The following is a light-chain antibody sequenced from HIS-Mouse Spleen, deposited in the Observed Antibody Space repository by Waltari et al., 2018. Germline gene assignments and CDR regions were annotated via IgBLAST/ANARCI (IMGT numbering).Light chain of an antibody. V-gene: IGKV2-28*01. Sequence: DIVMTQSPLSLPVTPGEPAPTSCRSSQSRLHSNGYNYLDWYLQKPGQSPQLLIYLGSNRASGVPDRFSGSGSGTEFTLKISRVEAEDVEVYYCMQALQTPFTFGPGTKVDIK. J-gene: IGKJ3*01. CDR3: MQALQTPFT. CDR2: LGS. CDR1: QSRLHSNGYNY.